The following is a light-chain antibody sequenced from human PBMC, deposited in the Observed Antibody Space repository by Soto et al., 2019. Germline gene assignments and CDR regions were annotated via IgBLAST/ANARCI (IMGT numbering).Light chain of an antibody. Sequence: QSVLTQPPSVSAAPGQTVTISCSGSSSNIGNKDVSWYQHLPGTAPKLLIYDNSKRPSGIPDRFSGSKSGTSATLGITGLQTGDEADYYCGTWDSSLSAVVFGGGTKLTVL. V-gene: IGLV1-51*01. CDR2: DNS. J-gene: IGLJ2*01. CDR3: GTWDSSLSAVV. CDR1: SSNIGNKD.